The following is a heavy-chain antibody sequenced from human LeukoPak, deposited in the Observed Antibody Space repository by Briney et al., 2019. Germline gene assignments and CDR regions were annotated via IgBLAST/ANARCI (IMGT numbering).Heavy chain of an antibody. J-gene: IGHJ4*02. CDR1: GFTFSSYD. CDR3: ARRDYYDSSGYSPLFDY. CDR2: IWYGGRNK. Sequence: GGSLRLSCAASGFTFSSYDMHWVRQAPGKGLEWVAVIWYGGRNKYYADSVKGRFTISRDNSKNTLYLQMNNLRAEDTAVYYCARRDYYDSSGYSPLFDYWGQGTLVTVSS. D-gene: IGHD3-22*01. V-gene: IGHV3-33*01.